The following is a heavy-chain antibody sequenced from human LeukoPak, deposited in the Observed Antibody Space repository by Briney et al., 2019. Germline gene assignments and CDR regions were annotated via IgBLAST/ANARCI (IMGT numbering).Heavy chain of an antibody. D-gene: IGHD4-17*01. CDR3: AKDVSLYGDYVFDY. CDR2: ISWNSGSI. CDR1: GFTFDDYA. V-gene: IGHV3-9*01. Sequence: PGRSLRLSCAASGFTFDDYAMHWVRQAPGKGLEWVSGISWNSGSIGYADPVKGRFTISRDNAKNSLYLQMNSLRAEDTALYYCAKDVSLYGDYVFDYWGQGTLVTVSS. J-gene: IGHJ4*02.